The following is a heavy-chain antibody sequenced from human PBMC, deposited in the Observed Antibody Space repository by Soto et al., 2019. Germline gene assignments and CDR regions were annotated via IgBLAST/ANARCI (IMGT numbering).Heavy chain of an antibody. V-gene: IGHV3-53*01. CDR2: IYSGGYT. D-gene: IGHD1-1*01. J-gene: IGHJ4*02. CDR1: GFTVSNNY. CDR3: GTTRGGGGY. Sequence: EVQLVESGGGLIQPGGSLRLSCAVSGFTVSNNYMSWVRQAPGKGLEGVSVIYSGGYTAYGDSVKGRFTISRDNSKKPTYFKMNSWGPDAAGVYYGGTTRGGGGYWGQGTLVTVSS.